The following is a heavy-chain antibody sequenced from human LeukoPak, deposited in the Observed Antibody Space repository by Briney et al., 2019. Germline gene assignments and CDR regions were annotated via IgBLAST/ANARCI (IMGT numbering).Heavy chain of an antibody. CDR1: GYTFISYD. Sequence: GASVKVSCKASGYTFISYDISWVRQAPGQGLEWMGWISAYNGNTNYAQKLQGRVTMTTDTSTSTAYMELGSLRSDDTAVYYCARGRPGGYCSGTSCYNSFDYWGQGTLVTVSS. CDR2: ISAYNGNT. CDR3: ARGRPGGYCSGTSCYNSFDY. J-gene: IGHJ4*02. D-gene: IGHD2-2*01. V-gene: IGHV1-18*01.